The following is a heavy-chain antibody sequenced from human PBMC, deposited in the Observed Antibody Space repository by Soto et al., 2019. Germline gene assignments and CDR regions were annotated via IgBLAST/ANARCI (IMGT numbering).Heavy chain of an antibody. D-gene: IGHD3-22*01. V-gene: IGHV3-21*01. CDR3: ARGGPQRYYYDSSGYYGTSY. CDR1: GFTFSSYS. J-gene: IGHJ4*02. Sequence: EVQLVESGGGLVKPGGSLRLSCAASGFTFSSYSMNWVRQAPGKGLEWVSSISSSSSYIYYADSVKGRFTISRDNAKNSRYLQMNSLRAEDTAVYYCARGGPQRYYYDSSGYYGTSYWGQGTLVTVSS. CDR2: ISSSSSYI.